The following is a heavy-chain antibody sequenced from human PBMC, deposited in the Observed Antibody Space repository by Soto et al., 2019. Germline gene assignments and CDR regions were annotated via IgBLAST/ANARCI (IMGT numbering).Heavy chain of an antibody. J-gene: IGHJ6*02. Sequence: GASVKVSCKASGYTFTSYGISWVRQAPGQGLEWMGWISAYNGNTNYAQKLQGRVTMTTDTSTSTAYMELRSLRSDDTAVYYCARDGAAFRNCSSTSCPAPYYYYYGMDVWGQGTTVTVSS. CDR2: ISAYNGNT. V-gene: IGHV1-18*01. CDR3: ARDGAAFRNCSSTSCPAPYYYYYGMDV. CDR1: GYTFTSYG. D-gene: IGHD2-2*01.